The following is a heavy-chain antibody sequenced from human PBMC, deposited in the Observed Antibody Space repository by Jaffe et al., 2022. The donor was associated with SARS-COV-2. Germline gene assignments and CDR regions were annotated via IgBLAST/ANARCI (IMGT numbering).Heavy chain of an antibody. CDR1: GFTFSSYG. V-gene: IGHV3-33*01. Sequence: QVQLVESGGGVVQPGRSLRLSCAASGFTFSSYGMHWVRQAPGKGLEWVAVIWYDGSNKYYADSVKGRFTISRDNSKNTLYLQMNSLRAEDTAVYYCARDLTSGSPQYYFDYWGQGTLVTVSS. CDR2: IWYDGSNK. CDR3: ARDLTSGSPQYYFDY. J-gene: IGHJ4*02. D-gene: IGHD1-26*01.